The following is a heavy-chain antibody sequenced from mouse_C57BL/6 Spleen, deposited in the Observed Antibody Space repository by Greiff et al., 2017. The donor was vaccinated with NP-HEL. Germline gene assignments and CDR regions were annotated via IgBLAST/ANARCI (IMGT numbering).Heavy chain of an antibody. CDR2: IWRGGST. J-gene: IGHJ4*01. CDR1: GFSLTSYG. D-gene: IGHD2-1*01. CDR3: AKKKGISYGNYDYAMDY. Sequence: QVQLQQSGPGLVQPSQSLSITCTVSGFSLTSYGVHWVRQSPGKGLEWLGVIWRGGSTDYNAAFMSRLSITKDNSKSQVFFKMNSLQAGDTAIYYCAKKKGISYGNYDYAMDYWGQGTSVTVSS. V-gene: IGHV2-5*01.